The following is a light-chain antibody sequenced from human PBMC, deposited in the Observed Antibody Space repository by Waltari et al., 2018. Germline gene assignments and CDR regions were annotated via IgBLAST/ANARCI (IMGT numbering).Light chain of an antibody. Sequence: DIVMTQSPDSLAVSLGERATINCKSSQSVLHSSNNKNYLAWYQQKPGQPPKLLIYWASTRESGVPDRFSGSGSGTDLTLTITSLQAEDVAVYHCQQYESSPRTFGQGTKVEI. CDR1: QSVLHSSNNKNY. CDR3: QQYESSPRT. J-gene: IGKJ1*01. V-gene: IGKV4-1*01. CDR2: WAS.